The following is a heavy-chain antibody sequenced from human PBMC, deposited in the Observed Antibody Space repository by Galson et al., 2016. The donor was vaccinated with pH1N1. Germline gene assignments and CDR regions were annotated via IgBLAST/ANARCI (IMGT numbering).Heavy chain of an antibody. CDR1: GYTFTTYG. CDR3: ASWRYSTSWSDFDY. V-gene: IGHV1-18*01. D-gene: IGHD6-13*01. CDR2: ISANNGNT. Sequence: SVKVSCKASGYTFTTYGVTWVRQAPGQGLEWMGWISANNGNTNYAQKFQGRVTMTTDTSTSTAYMELRSLRSDDTAVYYCASWRYSTSWSDFDYWGQGTLVTVSS. J-gene: IGHJ4*02.